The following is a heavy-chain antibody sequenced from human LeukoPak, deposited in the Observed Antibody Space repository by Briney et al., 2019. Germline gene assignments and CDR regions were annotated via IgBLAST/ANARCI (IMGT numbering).Heavy chain of an antibody. Sequence: PGGSLRLSCAASGFTFSTYWMHWVRHAPGKGLVWVSRINSYGSSTSYADSVKGRFIISRDNAKNTLYLQMNSLRAEDTAVYYCTSTLHSYCGGDCLGYWGQGTLVTVSS. CDR3: TSTLHSYCGGDCLGY. CDR1: GFTFSTYW. D-gene: IGHD2-21*02. V-gene: IGHV3-74*01. J-gene: IGHJ4*02. CDR2: INSYGSST.